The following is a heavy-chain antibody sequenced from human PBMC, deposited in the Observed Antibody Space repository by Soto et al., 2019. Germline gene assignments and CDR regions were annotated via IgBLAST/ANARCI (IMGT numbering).Heavy chain of an antibody. CDR1: GYTFTSYY. J-gene: IGHJ5*02. Sequence: ASVKVSCKASGYTFTSYYMHWVRQAPGQGLEWMGIINPSGSSTSYAQKFQGRVTMTRDTSTSTVYMELSRLRSEDTAVYCCARESSGWFPWGFDRWGKGTLVTVSS. CDR3: ARESSGWFPWGFDR. V-gene: IGHV1-46*01. D-gene: IGHD6-19*01. CDR2: INPSGSST.